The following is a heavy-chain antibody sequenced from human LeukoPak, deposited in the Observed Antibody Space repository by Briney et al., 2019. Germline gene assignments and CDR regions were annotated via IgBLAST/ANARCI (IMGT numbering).Heavy chain of an antibody. Sequence: SGTLSLTCAVYGGSFSGYYWSWIRQPPGKGLEWIGEINHGGVSNYNPSLKSRVTISVDTSKNLFSLKLSSVTAADTAVYYCARGPMITFGRVIGNFDYWGQGTLVTVSS. CDR2: INHGGVS. CDR1: GGSFSGYY. D-gene: IGHD3-16*02. V-gene: IGHV4-34*01. CDR3: ARGPMITFGRVIGNFDY. J-gene: IGHJ4*02.